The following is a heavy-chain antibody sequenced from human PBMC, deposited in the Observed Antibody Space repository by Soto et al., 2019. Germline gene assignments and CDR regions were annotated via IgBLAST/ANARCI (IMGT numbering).Heavy chain of an antibody. V-gene: IGHV3-23*01. CDR1: GFTFSSYA. CDR2: ISGSGGST. Sequence: EVQLLESGGGLVQPGGSLRLSCVASGFTFSSYAMSWVRQAPGKGLEWVSAISGSGGSTYYADSVKGRFTISRDNSKNTLYLQMNSLRAEDTAVYYCAKFPYGSGSYSDYWGQGTLVTVSS. J-gene: IGHJ4*02. CDR3: AKFPYGSGSYSDY. D-gene: IGHD3-10*01.